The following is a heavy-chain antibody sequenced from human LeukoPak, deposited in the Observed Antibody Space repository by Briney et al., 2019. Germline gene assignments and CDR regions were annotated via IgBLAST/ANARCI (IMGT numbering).Heavy chain of an antibody. Sequence: SETLSLTCTVSGGSIRSYYWSWIRQPPGKGLEWIAYISDIGSINYNPSLKSRVTISLDTSKNQFSLKLSSVTATDTAVYYCAGHHPRNTVDFWGQGTLVTVSS. J-gene: IGHJ4*02. D-gene: IGHD2/OR15-2a*01. V-gene: IGHV4-59*08. CDR2: ISDIGSI. CDR1: GGSIRSYY. CDR3: AGHHPRNTVDF.